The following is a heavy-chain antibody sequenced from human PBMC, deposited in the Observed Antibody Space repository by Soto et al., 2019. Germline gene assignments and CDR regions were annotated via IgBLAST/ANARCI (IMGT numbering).Heavy chain of an antibody. Sequence: GGSLRLSCAASGFIFSSYAMSWDHQAPGKGLEWLSAISGSGGSTYYADSVKGRFTISRDNSKNTLYLQMNSLRAEDTAVYYCPKRDNSSSSYTWFDPWGQGTLVTVSS. J-gene: IGHJ5*02. CDR1: GFIFSSYA. V-gene: IGHV3-23*01. CDR3: PKRDNSSSSYTWFDP. D-gene: IGHD6-6*01. CDR2: ISGSGGST.